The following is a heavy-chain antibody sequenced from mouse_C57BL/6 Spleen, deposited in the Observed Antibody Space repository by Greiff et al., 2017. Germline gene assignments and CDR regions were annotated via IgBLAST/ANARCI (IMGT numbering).Heavy chain of an antibody. CDR2: ISDGGSYT. CDR3: ARDRDSYYYGSSFDY. J-gene: IGHJ2*01. CDR1: GFTFSSYA. Sequence: EVKLVESGGGLVKPGGSLKLSCAASGFTFSSYAMSWVRQTPEKRLEWVATISDGGSYTYYPDNVKGRFTIARDNAKNNLYLQMSHLKSEDTAMYYCARDRDSYYYGSSFDYWGQGTTLTVSS. V-gene: IGHV5-4*01. D-gene: IGHD1-1*01.